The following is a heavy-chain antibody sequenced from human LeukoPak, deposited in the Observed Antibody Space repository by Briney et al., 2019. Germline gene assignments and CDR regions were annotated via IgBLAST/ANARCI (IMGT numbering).Heavy chain of an antibody. Sequence: PGRSFRLSCAASGFTFSNYAMHWVRQAPGKGLEWVAVISYDGSSKYYADSVKGRFTISRDNSKSTLYLQMNSLRAEDTAVYFCARNGRFTMIVVATGYYFDYWGQGTLVTVSS. J-gene: IGHJ4*02. CDR2: ISYDGSSK. CDR1: GFTFSNYA. D-gene: IGHD3-22*01. CDR3: ARNGRFTMIVVATGYYFDY. V-gene: IGHV3-30-3*01.